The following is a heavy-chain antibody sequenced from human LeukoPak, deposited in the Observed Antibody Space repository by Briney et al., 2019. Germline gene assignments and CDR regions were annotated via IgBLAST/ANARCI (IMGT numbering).Heavy chain of an antibody. V-gene: IGHV3-20*04. CDR3: ARWGSGYNLFDY. D-gene: IGHD3-3*01. J-gene: IGHJ4*02. CDR1: GVIPEVDG. CDR2: INWNGGST. Sequence: GGCLRLSCAPSGVIPEVDGMHWGPQAPREGLEWVSGINWNGGSTGYADSVKGRFTISRDNARNSLYLQMNSLRAEDTALHYCARWGSGYNLFDYWRQGILVTVPS.